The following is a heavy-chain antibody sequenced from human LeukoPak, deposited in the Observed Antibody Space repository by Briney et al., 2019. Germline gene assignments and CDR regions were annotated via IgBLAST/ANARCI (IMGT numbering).Heavy chain of an antibody. D-gene: IGHD3-9*01. CDR1: GFTFSSYG. V-gene: IGHV3-23*01. CDR2: ISGSGGST. CDR3: ARGRYFDWFRLDY. J-gene: IGHJ4*02. Sequence: GGSLRLSCAASGFTFSSYGMSWVRQAPGKGLEWVSAISGSGGSTYYADSVKGRFTISRDNSKNTLYLQMNSLRAEDTAVYYCARGRYFDWFRLDYWGQGTLVTVSS.